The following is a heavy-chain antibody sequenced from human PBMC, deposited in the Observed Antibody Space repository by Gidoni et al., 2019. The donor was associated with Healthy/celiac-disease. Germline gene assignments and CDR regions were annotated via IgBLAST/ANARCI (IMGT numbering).Heavy chain of an antibody. Sequence: QVQLQESGPGLVTPSQTLSLTCPVSGGSISRGGYYWRWIRQHPGKGLEWTGDIYYSGNTYYKPALKSRVTISVDTSKNQFSLKMSAVTAADTAVYYCARRGRGSGRYFRSWGQGTLVTVSS. J-gene: IGHJ4*02. CDR3: ARRGRGSGRYFRS. D-gene: IGHD3-10*01. V-gene: IGHV4-31*03. CDR2: IYYSGNT. CDR1: GGSISRGGYY.